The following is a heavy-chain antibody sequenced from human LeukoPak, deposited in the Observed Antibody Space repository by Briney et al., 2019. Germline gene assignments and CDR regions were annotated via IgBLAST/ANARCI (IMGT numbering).Heavy chain of an antibody. CDR1: GFTFSSYA. CDR3: ARDSKGETIPYLGYMDV. CDR2: ISYDGSNK. V-gene: IGHV3-30-3*01. J-gene: IGHJ6*03. Sequence: GGSLRLSCAASGFTFSSYAMHWVRQAPGKGLEWVAVISYDGSNKYYADSVKGRFTISRDNSKNTLYLQMNSLRAEDTAVYYCARDSKGETIPYLGYMDVWGKGTTVTVSS. D-gene: IGHD2/OR15-2a*01.